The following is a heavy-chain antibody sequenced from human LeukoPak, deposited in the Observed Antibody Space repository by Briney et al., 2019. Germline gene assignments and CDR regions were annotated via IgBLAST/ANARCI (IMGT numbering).Heavy chain of an antibody. CDR2: ISSSGSLT. CDR1: GFTFGSHA. V-gene: IGHV3-23*01. D-gene: IGHD4-23*01. Sequence: PGGSLRLSCAASGFTFGSHAMHWVRQAPGKGLEWLSGISSSGSLTYYVDSVKGRFTISRDNSRNTVFLQVNSLRAEDTAVYYCAKDLGGNSYFEYWGQGTLVTVSS. J-gene: IGHJ4*02. CDR3: AKDLGGNSYFEY.